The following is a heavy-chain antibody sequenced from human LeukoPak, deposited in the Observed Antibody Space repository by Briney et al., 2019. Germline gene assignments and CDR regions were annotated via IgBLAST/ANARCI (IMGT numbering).Heavy chain of an antibody. V-gene: IGHV3-30-3*01. D-gene: IGHD6-6*01. CDR3: ARDRGSSSPQTKYYYYYGMDV. Sequence: GGSLRLSCAASGFTFSSYAMHWVRQAPGKGLEWVAVISYDGSNKYYADSVKGRFTISRDNSKNTLYLQMNSLRAEDTAVYYCARDRGSSSPQTKYYYYYGMDVWGQGTTVTVSS. J-gene: IGHJ6*02. CDR1: GFTFSSYA. CDR2: ISYDGSNK.